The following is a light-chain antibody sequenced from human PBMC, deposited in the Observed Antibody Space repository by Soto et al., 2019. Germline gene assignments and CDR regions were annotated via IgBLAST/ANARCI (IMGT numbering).Light chain of an antibody. CDR2: EVS. CDR3: NSYTSSSTRV. Sequence: QSALTQPASVSGSPGQSITISCTGTSSDVGGYNYVSWYQQHPGKAPKLMIYEVSNRPSGVSNRFSGSKSGNTASLTISGLQDEDEADYYCNSYTSSSTRVFGGGTKVTVL. V-gene: IGLV2-14*01. J-gene: IGLJ2*01. CDR1: SSDVGGYNY.